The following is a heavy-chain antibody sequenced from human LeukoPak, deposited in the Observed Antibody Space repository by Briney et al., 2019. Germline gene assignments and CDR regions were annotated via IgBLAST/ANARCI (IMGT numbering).Heavy chain of an antibody. CDR1: GGSISSSNYY. CDR3: ARGHESIKKFGEVIKSRTRWFDP. V-gene: IGHV4-39*07. Sequence: NPSETLSLTCTVSGGSISSSNYYWGWIRQPPGKGLEWIGSIYYSGSTYYSPSLKSRVTISIDTSKNQLSLKLNSVTAADTAVYYCARGHESIKKFGEVIKSRTRWFDPWGQGTPVTVSS. J-gene: IGHJ5*02. CDR2: IYYSGST. D-gene: IGHD3-3*01.